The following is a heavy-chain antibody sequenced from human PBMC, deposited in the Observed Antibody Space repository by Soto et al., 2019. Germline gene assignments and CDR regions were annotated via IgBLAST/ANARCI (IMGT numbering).Heavy chain of an antibody. D-gene: IGHD5-12*01. V-gene: IGHV3-33*01. J-gene: IGHJ4*01. CDR2: TWFDGSTK. Sequence: QVQLVESGGGVVQPGTSLRLSCAASGFSFRSYGMHWVRQAPGKGLEWVAVTWFDGSTKYYADSVKGRFTIARDNSKNILYLERNSLRAEDTAVYYCVGGFDIYPFDYWGQGTLVTVSS. CDR1: GFSFRSYG. CDR3: VGGFDIYPFDY.